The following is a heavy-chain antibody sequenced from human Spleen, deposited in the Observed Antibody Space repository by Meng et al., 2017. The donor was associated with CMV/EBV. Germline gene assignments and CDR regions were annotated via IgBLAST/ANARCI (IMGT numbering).Heavy chain of an antibody. CDR1: GFTFSNFW. CDR3: AKIVSTGYSTDPPPFDP. D-gene: IGHD2/OR15-2a*01. Sequence: GESLKISCAASGFTFSNFWMHWVRQTPGKGLEWVSRTNTDGTTTDYADSVKGRFTVPRDNGRNTLHLQMNSLRVEDTAVYYCAKIVSTGYSTDPPPFDPWGQGTLVTVSS. V-gene: IGHV3-74*01. CDR2: TNTDGTTT. J-gene: IGHJ5*02.